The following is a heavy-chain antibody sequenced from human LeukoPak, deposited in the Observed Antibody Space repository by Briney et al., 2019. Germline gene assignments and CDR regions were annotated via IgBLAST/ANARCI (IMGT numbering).Heavy chain of an antibody. CDR1: GFTFRSYA. CDR3: ARVRSYIDY. J-gene: IGHJ4*02. Sequence: GGSLRLSCAASGFTFRSYAIYWVRQAPGKGLEWVSGISGSGGDTYFADSVKGRFTISRDNSKNTLYLQMNSLRAEDTAVYYCARVRSYIDYWGQGTLVTVSS. V-gene: IGHV3-23*01. CDR2: ISGSGGDT. D-gene: IGHD1-26*01.